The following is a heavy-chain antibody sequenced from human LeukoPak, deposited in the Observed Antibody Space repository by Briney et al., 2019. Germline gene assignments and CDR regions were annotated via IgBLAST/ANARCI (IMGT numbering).Heavy chain of an antibody. CDR1: GGSISGYS. J-gene: IGHJ4*02. Sequence: SETLSLTCTVSGGSISGYSWTWIRQPAGKGLDWIGRIYTSGSPNYNPSLKSRVTMSVDTSKNQFSLTLNSVTAADTALYYCARVSSVTLAGFDYWGQGTLVTVSS. V-gene: IGHV4-4*07. CDR2: IYTSGSP. D-gene: IGHD6-19*01. CDR3: ARVSSVTLAGFDY.